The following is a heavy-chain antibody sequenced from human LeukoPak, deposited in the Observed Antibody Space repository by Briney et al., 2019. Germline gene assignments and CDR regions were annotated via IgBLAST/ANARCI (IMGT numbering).Heavy chain of an antibody. CDR1: GFTFSSYG. J-gene: IGHJ3*02. V-gene: IGHV3-23*01. CDR2: ISGSGGST. Sequence: GGSLRLSCAASGFTFSSYGMSWVRQAPGKGLEWVSAISGSGGSTYYADSVKGRFTISRDNSKNTLYLQMNSLRAEDTAVYYCATSCTIVVVMEDTHDAFDIWGQGTMVTVSS. CDR3: ATSCTIVVVMEDTHDAFDI. D-gene: IGHD3-22*01.